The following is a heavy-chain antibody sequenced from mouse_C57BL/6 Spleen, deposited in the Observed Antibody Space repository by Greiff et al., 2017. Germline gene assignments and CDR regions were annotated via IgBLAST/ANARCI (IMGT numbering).Heavy chain of an antibody. V-gene: IGHV1-69*01. D-gene: IGHD1-1*01. CDR2: IDPSDSYT. J-gene: IGHJ4*01. CDR1: GYTFTRSW. CDR3: ARRPYYGSGGYAMDD. Sequence: VQLQQPGAELVMPGASVKLSCTASGYTFTRSWMHWVKQRPGQGLEWIGEIDPSDSYTNYTHKFKGKSTLTVDKSSSTAYMQLSSLTSDDSAVYDGARRPYYGSGGYAMDDWGQGASVTVAS.